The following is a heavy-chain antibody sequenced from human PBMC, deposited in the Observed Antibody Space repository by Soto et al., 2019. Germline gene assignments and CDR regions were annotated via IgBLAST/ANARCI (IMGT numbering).Heavy chain of an antibody. CDR1: GFTFSSYS. CDR2: ISSSSSYI. D-gene: IGHD3-10*01. J-gene: IGHJ6*03. Sequence: GGSLRLSCAASGFTFSSYSMNWVRQAPGKGLEWVSSISSSSSYIYYADSVKGRFTISRDNAKNSLYLQMNSLRAEDTAVYYCARVTDYYGSGRYMDVWGQGTTVTVSS. V-gene: IGHV3-21*01. CDR3: ARVTDYYGSGRYMDV.